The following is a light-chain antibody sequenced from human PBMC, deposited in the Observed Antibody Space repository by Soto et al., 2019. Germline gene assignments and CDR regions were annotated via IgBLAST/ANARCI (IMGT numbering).Light chain of an antibody. CDR3: QQYGSSRT. CDR2: GAS. Sequence: EIVLTQSPGTLSLSPGERATLSCRASQSVSSSYLAWYQQKPGQAPRLLIYGASSRATGIPDRFSGSGSGTDFTLTISRLEPEDFAVYYLQQYGSSRTFGQGTKVDIK. CDR1: QSVSSSY. J-gene: IGKJ1*01. V-gene: IGKV3-20*01.